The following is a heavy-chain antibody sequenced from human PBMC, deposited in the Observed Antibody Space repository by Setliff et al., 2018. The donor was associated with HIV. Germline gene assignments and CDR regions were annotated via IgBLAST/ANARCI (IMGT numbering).Heavy chain of an antibody. J-gene: IGHJ4*02. V-gene: IGHV4-39*01. Sequence: LSLTCTVSGGFVSRSGYYWGWIRQPRGKRLEWIGTIYYNGDTQYNPSFKSRVIMSVDTSKNQFSLRLISVTAADTAVYYCVRMEATRPPRGLDYWGPGTLVTVSS. CDR3: VRMEATRPPRGLDY. CDR1: GGFVSRSGYY. CDR2: IYYNGDT. D-gene: IGHD6-6*01.